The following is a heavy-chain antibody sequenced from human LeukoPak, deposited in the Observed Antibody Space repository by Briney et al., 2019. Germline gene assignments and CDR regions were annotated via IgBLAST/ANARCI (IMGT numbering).Heavy chain of an antibody. J-gene: IGHJ6*02. V-gene: IGHV4-39*01. D-gene: IGHD6-13*01. CDR2: IYYSGST. Sequence: PSETLSLTCTVSGGSISSSSYYWGWLRQPPGKGLEWIGSIYYSGSTYYNPSLKSRVTISVDTSKNQFSLKLSSVTAADTAVYYCARHGLAAADIYGMDVWGQGTTVTVSS. CDR1: GGSISSSSYY. CDR3: ARHGLAAADIYGMDV.